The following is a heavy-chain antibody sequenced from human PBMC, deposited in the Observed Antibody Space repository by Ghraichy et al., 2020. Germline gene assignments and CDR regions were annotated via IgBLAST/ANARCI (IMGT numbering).Heavy chain of an antibody. CDR1: GGSISSYY. D-gene: IGHD3-10*01. CDR3: ARVDSRNYYGSGSYYKLEWFDP. CDR2: IYNSGST. Sequence: SETLSLTCTVSGGSISSYYWSWIRQPPGKGLEWIGYIYNSGSTNYNPSLKSRVTISVDTSKNQFSLKLSSVSAADTVVYYCARVDSRNYYGSGSYYKLEWFDPWGQGTLVTVSS. V-gene: IGHV4-59*01. J-gene: IGHJ5*02.